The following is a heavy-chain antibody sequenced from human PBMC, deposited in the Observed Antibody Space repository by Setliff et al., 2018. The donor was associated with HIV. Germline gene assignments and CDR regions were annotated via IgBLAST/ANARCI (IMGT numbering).Heavy chain of an antibody. V-gene: IGHV3-11*05. CDR1: GFTFNDYH. J-gene: IGHJ4*02. CDR3: AKDPRAAVATICDY. D-gene: IGHD5-12*01. CDR2: IGSLGDK. Sequence: GGSLRLSCVGSGFTFNDYHFSWIRQAPGKGLEWISYIGSLGDKEYADAVKGRFTIPRDNSKNTLYLQMNSLRAEDTAVYYCAKDPRAAVATICDYWGQGTLVTVSS.